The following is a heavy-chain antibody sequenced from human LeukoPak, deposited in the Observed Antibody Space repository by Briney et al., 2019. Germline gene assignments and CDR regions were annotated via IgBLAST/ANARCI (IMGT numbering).Heavy chain of an antibody. CDR2: ISAYNGNT. V-gene: IGHV1-18*01. CDR1: GYTFTTYG. CDR3: ARDRTIVVVSSAVPGYNWFDP. Sequence: GASVKVSCKASGYTFTTYGISWVRQAPGQGLEWMGWISAYNGNTDYAQKFQGRVTLTTDTSTSTAYMELKSLRSDDTAVYYCARDRTIVVVSSAVPGYNWFDPWGQGTLVTVSS. J-gene: IGHJ5*02. D-gene: IGHD2-2*01.